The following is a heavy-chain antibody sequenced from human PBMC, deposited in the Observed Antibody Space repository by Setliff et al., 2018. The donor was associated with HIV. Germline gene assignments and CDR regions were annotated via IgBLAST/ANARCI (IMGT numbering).Heavy chain of an antibody. V-gene: IGHV4-34*01. Sequence: TLSLTCAVYGGSFNDYYWTWIRKPPGKGLEWIGEIDHSGNIKYHASLKSRVTISKDTSKNQISLKLRSVTAADTAVYYCARGLNYYGSGSYLPLGYWGQGTLVTVSS. CDR3: ARGLNYYGSGSYLPLGY. CDR2: IDHSGNI. D-gene: IGHD3-10*01. CDR1: GGSFNDYY. J-gene: IGHJ4*02.